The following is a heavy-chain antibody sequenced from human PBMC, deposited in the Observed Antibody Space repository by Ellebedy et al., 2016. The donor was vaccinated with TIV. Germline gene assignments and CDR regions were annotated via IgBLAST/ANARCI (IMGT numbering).Heavy chain of an antibody. D-gene: IGHD2-2*01. V-gene: IGHV3-53*01. CDR1: GFTVSSNF. CDR2: IYGGGTI. CDR3: ARPTVPATICGACGMDV. Sequence: GESLKISCAASGFTVSSNFMTWVREAPGKGLEWVAVIYGGGTIRYADPVKGRFTISRDNSKNTVDLQMNSLRAEDTAVYYCARPTVPATICGACGMDVWGQGTTVIVSS. J-gene: IGHJ6*02.